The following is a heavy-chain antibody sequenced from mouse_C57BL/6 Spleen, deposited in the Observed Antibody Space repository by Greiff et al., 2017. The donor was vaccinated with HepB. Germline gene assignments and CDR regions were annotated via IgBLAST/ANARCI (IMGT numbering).Heavy chain of an antibody. D-gene: IGHD1-1*01. J-gene: IGHJ1*03. CDR1: GFTFSDYG. CDR2: ISSGSSTI. CDR3: ARHYGSSYDWYFDV. V-gene: IGHV5-17*01. Sequence: EVKVEESGGGLVKPGGSLKLSCAASGFTFSDYGMHWVRQAPEKGLEWVAYISSGSSTIYYADTVKGRFTISRDNAKNTLCLQMTSLRSEDTAMYYCARHYGSSYDWYFDVWGTGTTVTVSS.